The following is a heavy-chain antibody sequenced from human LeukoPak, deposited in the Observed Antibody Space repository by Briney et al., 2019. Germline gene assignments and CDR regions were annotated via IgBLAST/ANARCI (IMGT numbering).Heavy chain of an antibody. D-gene: IGHD6-13*01. V-gene: IGHV3-30*02. J-gene: IGHJ4*02. Sequence: PGGSLRLSCAASGFTFSSYGMHWVRQAPGKGLEWVAVIWYGGSNKYYADSVKGRFTISRDNSKNTLYLQMNSLRAEDTAVYYCAKDQTGGYSSSWYYGVFDYWGQGTLVTVSS. CDR3: AKDQTGGYSSSWYYGVFDY. CDR1: GFTFSSYG. CDR2: IWYGGSNK.